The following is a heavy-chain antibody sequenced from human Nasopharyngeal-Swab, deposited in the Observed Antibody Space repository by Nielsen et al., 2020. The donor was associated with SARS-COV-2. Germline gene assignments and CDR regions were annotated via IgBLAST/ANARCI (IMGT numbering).Heavy chain of an antibody. CDR2: INHSGST. CDR3: ARGSPVYCSSTSCYGKYYYYGMVV. D-gene: IGHD2-2*01. Sequence: SETLSLTCAVYGGSFSGYYWSWIRQPPGKGLEWIGEINHSGSTNYNPSLKSRVTISVDTSKNQFSLKLSSVTAADTAVYYCARGSPVYCSSTSCYGKYYYYGMVVWGQGTTVTVSS. CDR1: GGSFSGYY. V-gene: IGHV4-34*01. J-gene: IGHJ6*02.